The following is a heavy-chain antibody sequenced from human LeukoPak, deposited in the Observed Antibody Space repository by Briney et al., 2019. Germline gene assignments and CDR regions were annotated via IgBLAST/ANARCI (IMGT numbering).Heavy chain of an antibody. CDR2: INHSGST. D-gene: IGHD6-19*01. V-gene: IGHV4-34*01. CDR3: ARVRHSGWYHSARRYYYGMDV. CDR1: GGSFSGYY. J-gene: IGHJ6*02. Sequence: PSETLSLTCAVYGGSFSGYYWSWIRQPPGKGLEWIGEINHSGSTNYNPSLKSRVTISVDTSKNQFSLKLSSVTAADTAVYYCARVRHSGWYHSARRYYYGMDVWGQGTTVTVSS.